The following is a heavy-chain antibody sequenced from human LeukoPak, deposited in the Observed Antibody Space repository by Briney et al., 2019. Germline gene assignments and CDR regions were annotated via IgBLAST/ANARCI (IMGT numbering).Heavy chain of an antibody. CDR2: LYRGGST. Sequence: GGSLRLSCAASGFTVSSNYMTWVRQAPGKGLEWVSVLYRGGSTYYADSVKGRFTISRDNPKNTLYLQMNSLRAEDTAVYYCASVLAVAHLPLAFDIWGQGTVVTVSS. CDR3: ASVLAVAHLPLAFDI. D-gene: IGHD6-19*01. J-gene: IGHJ3*02. CDR1: GFTVSSNY. V-gene: IGHV3-53*01.